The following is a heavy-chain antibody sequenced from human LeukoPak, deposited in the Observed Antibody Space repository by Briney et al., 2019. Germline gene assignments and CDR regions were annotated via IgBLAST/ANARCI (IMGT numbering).Heavy chain of an antibody. J-gene: IGHJ4*02. D-gene: IGHD6-6*01. Sequence: GRSLRLSCAASGFTFSSYAMHWVRQAPGKGLEWVAVISYDGSNKYYADSVKGRFTISRDNSKNTLYLQMNSLRAEDTAVYYCARDGSSSGRDYWGQGTLVTVSS. CDR3: ARDGSSSGRDY. CDR2: ISYDGSNK. CDR1: GFTFSSYA. V-gene: IGHV3-30-3*01.